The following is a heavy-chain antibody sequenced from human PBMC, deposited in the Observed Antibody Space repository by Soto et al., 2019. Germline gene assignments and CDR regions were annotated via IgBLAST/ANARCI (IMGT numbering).Heavy chain of an antibody. V-gene: IGHV1-69*13. CDR2: LIPIFGTA. CDR3: ARDDSSSWYSKQSPMYNWFDP. Sequence: ASVKVSCKASGVTFSSYAISWVRPAPLQGLEWMGGLIPIFGTANYAQKFQGRVTITADESTSTAYMELSSLRSEDTAVYYCARDDSSSWYSKQSPMYNWFDPWGQGTLVTVSS. J-gene: IGHJ5*02. CDR1: GVTFSSYA. D-gene: IGHD6-13*01.